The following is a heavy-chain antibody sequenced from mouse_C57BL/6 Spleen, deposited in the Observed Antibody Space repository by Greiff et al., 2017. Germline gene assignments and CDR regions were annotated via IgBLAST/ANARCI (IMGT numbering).Heavy chain of an antibody. J-gene: IGHJ2*01. D-gene: IGHD2-5*01. CDR2: IYPGSGST. CDR3: ARRYYINYGYYYDY. Sequence: QVQLQQSGAELVKPGASVTMSCKASGYTFTSYWITWVKQRPGQGLEWIGDIYPGSGSTNYNEKFKRKATLTVDTSSSTAYMQLSSLTSEDSAVYYCARRYYINYGYYYDYWGQGTTLTVSS. V-gene: IGHV1-55*01. CDR1: GYTFTSYW.